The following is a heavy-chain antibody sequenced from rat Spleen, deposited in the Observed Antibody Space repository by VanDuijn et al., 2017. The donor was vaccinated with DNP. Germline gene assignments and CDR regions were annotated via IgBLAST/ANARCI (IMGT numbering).Heavy chain of an antibody. V-gene: IGHV3-1*01. CDR1: GYSITSSY. J-gene: IGHJ4*01. Sequence: EVQLQESGPGLVKPSQSLSLTCSVTGYSITSSYRWSWIRKFPGNKMEWIGHIRYSGSTSYNPSLKSRISITRDTSKNQFFLQLNSVTTEDTATYYCASYYYDCYYAMDAWGQGTSVTVSS. D-gene: IGHD1-12*01. CDR2: IRYSGST. CDR3: ASYYYDCYYAMDA.